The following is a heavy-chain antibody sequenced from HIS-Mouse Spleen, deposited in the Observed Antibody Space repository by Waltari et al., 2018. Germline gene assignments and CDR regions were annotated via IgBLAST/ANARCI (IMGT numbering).Heavy chain of an antibody. Sequence: EVQLVESGGGLFQLGWSLRLSGAASVFSLSSYWMHWVRQAPGKGLVWVSRINSEGSSTSYADSVKGRFTISRDNAKNTLYLQMNSLRADDTAVYYCARDLELDAFDIWGQGTMVTVSS. D-gene: IGHD1-1*01. V-gene: IGHV3-74*01. CDR1: VFSLSSYW. CDR2: INSEGSST. CDR3: ARDLELDAFDI. J-gene: IGHJ3*02.